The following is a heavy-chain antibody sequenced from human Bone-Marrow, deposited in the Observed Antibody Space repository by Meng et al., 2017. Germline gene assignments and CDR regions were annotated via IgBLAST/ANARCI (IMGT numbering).Heavy chain of an antibody. D-gene: IGHD6-13*01. CDR2: ISYDGSNK. V-gene: IGHV3-30*06. J-gene: IGHJ3*02. CDR3: ARRYSSSWCHAFDI. Sequence: GESLKISCAASGFTFSSYGMHWVRQAPGKGLEWVAVISYDGSNKYYADSVKGRFTISRDNSTNTLYLQMNSLRAEDTAVYYCARRYSSSWCHAFDIWGQGTMVTVSS. CDR1: GFTFSSYG.